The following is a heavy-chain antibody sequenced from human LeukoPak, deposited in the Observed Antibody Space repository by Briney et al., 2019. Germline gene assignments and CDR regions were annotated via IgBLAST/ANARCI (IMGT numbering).Heavy chain of an antibody. J-gene: IGHJ6*02. CDR2: RKQYGSEK. CDR3: ARDSAADDFYSYGMDV. V-gene: IGHV3-7*01. Sequence: GGALTLSCAASGFTFSSYWMSWVRQPPGKGLDWVSNRKQYGSEKYYVDSVQGRFTISGDNAKNSRYLQMNSLRAEGTAVYYCARDSAADDFYSYGMDVWGQGTPVTVSS. CDR1: GFTFSSYW. D-gene: IGHD3/OR15-3a*01.